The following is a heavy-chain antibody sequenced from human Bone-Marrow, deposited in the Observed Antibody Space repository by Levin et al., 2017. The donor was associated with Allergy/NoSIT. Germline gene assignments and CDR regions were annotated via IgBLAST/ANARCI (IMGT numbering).Heavy chain of an antibody. CDR1: GFIFSDFA. D-gene: IGHD1-1*01. CDR3: AKDLKRTGPYYFDS. Sequence: PGGSLRLSCAASGFIFSDFAMTWVRQAPGRGLEWVSTITASGGSTYFADSARGRFTISRDNSKNTLYLQMDSLRADDTAIYYCAKDLKRTGPYYFDSWGQGTLVTVSS. J-gene: IGHJ4*02. CDR2: ITASGGST. V-gene: IGHV3-23*01.